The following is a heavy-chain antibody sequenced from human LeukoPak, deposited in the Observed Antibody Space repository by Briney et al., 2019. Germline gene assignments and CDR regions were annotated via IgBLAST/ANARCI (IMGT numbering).Heavy chain of an antibody. CDR2: IRSKAYGGTT. V-gene: IGHV3-49*04. Sequence: GGSLRLSCTASGFTFGGYAMSWVRQAPGKGLEWVGFIRSKAYGGTTEYAASVKGRFTISRDDSKSIAYLQMNSLKTEDTAVYNCTRVESSRGVDYWGQGTLVTVSS. D-gene: IGHD2-2*01. CDR1: GFTFGGYA. J-gene: IGHJ4*02. CDR3: TRVESSRGVDY.